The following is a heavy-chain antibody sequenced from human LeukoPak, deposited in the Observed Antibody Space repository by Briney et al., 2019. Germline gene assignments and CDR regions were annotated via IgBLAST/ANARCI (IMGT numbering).Heavy chain of an antibody. Sequence: GGSLRLACAASGFTFSSYWMTWVRHLPGKGLEWVAKIKQDGSEKYYVDSVKGRFTISRDNTRDSLYLQMNSLRAEDTAVYYCARQTGSGLFILPGGQGTLVTVSS. CDR3: ARQTGSGLFILP. D-gene: IGHD3/OR15-3a*01. J-gene: IGHJ4*02. V-gene: IGHV3-7*01. CDR2: IKQDGSEK. CDR1: GFTFSSYW.